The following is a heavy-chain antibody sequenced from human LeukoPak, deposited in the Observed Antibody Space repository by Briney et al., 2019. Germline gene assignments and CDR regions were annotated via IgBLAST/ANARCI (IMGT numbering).Heavy chain of an antibody. CDR1: GYTFTSYD. Sequence: EASVKVSCKASGYTFTSYDINWVRQATGQGLEWMGWMNPNSGNTGYAQKFQGRVTITRNTSISTAYMELSSLRSEDTAVYYCARVRYSGYDYDYWGQGTLVTVSS. CDR2: MNPNSGNT. J-gene: IGHJ4*02. V-gene: IGHV1-8*03. CDR3: ARVRYSGYDYDY. D-gene: IGHD5-12*01.